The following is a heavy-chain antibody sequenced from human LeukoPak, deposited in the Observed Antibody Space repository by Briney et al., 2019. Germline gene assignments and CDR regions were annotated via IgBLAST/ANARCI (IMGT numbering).Heavy chain of an antibody. J-gene: IGHJ4*02. CDR2: ISGSGDNT. Sequence: GGSLRLSCAASGFTFRNYEINWVRQAPGKGLEWVSSISGSGDNTYYADSVKGRFTISRDNSKNTLYLQMNSLRAEDTAVYYCAKVAYYDSSGPFDYWGQGTLVTVSS. CDR1: GFTFRNYE. V-gene: IGHV3-23*01. CDR3: AKVAYYDSSGPFDY. D-gene: IGHD3-22*01.